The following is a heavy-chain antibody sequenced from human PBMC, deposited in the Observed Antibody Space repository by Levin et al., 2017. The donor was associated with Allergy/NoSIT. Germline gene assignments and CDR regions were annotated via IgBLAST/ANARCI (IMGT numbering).Heavy chain of an antibody. J-gene: IGHJ3*02. D-gene: IGHD5-18*01. CDR3: ARHVLVTAMVAFDI. Sequence: SETLSLTCTVSGGSISSSSYYWGWIRQPPGKGLEWIGSIYYSGSTYYNPSLKSRVTISVDTSKNQFSLKLSSVTAADTAVYYCARHVLVTAMVAFDIWGQGTMVTVSS. CDR2: IYYSGST. V-gene: IGHV4-39*01. CDR1: GGSISSSSYY.